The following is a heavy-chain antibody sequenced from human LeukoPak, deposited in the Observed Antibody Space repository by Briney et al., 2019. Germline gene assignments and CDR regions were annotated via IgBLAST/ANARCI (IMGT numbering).Heavy chain of an antibody. J-gene: IGHJ3*02. D-gene: IGHD2-2*01. CDR2: INPSGGST. CDR1: GYTFTSYY. V-gene: IGHV1-46*01. CDR3: ARDDTSNPYNAFDI. Sequence: GASVKVSCKASGYTFTSYYMHWVRQAPGQGLEWMGIINPSGGSTSYVQKFQGRVTMTRDTSTAYMELSRLTSDDTAVYHCARDDTSNPYNAFDIWGQGTMVTVSS.